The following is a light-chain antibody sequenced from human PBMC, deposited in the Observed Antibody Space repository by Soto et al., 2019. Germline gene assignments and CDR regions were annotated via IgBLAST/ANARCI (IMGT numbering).Light chain of an antibody. J-gene: IGLJ6*01. CDR2: YDS. Sequence: SYELTQPPSVSVAPGKTARITCGGNNIGSKSVHWYQQKPGQAPVLVIYYDSDRPSGIPERFSGSNSGNTATLTISRVEAGDEADYYCQVWDSNSDHNVFGSGTQLTVL. CDR1: NIGSKS. CDR3: QVWDSNSDHNV. V-gene: IGLV3-21*04.